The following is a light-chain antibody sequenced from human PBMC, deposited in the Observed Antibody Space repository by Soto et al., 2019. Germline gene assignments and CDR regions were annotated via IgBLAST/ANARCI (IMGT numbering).Light chain of an antibody. Sequence: QSVLTQPPSACGSPGQPVTISCTGTSSVVGGYDYVSWDQQYPGKAPKLLVYEVSKGPSSVPDRFSVPETGNTAFLTVSGLQAEDEADYYCTAYAGDNTSIFGTGSLVTVL. CDR2: EVS. CDR1: SSVVGGYDY. J-gene: IGLJ1*01. CDR3: TAYAGDNTSI. V-gene: IGLV2-8*01.